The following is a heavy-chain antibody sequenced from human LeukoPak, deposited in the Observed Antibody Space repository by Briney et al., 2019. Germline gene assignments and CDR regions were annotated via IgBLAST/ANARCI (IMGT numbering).Heavy chain of an antibody. V-gene: IGHV3-15*01. D-gene: IGHD5-18*01. CDR2: IKSKSDGGTT. Sequence: TTGGPVRLSCAASGFTFNNAWLNWVRHAPRKGLEWVGLIKSKSDGGTTDYAAPVKGRFIISRDDSKNTLYLQMNSLKTGDTAVYFCGTDGISEETATDYWGQGTLVTVSS. J-gene: IGHJ4*02. CDR3: GTDGISEETATDY. CDR1: GFTFNNAW.